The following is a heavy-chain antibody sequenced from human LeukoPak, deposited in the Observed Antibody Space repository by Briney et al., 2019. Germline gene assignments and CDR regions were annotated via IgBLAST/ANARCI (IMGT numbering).Heavy chain of an antibody. V-gene: IGHV3-11*04. CDR1: GFTFSDYY. J-gene: IGHJ4*02. CDR3: AKDWGYTTMVSYYFDY. CDR2: ISSSGGTI. Sequence: PGGSLRLSCAASGFTFSDYYMNWIRQAPGKGLEWISYISSSGGTIYYADSVKGRFTISRDNAKNSLYLQMNSLRAEDTAVYYCAKDWGYTTMVSYYFDYWGQGALVTVSS. D-gene: IGHD5-18*01.